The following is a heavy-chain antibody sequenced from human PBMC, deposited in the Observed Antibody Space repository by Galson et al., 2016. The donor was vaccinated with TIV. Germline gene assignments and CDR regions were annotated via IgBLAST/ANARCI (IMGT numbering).Heavy chain of an antibody. J-gene: IGHJ3*01. CDR1: GYTFSTYG. Sequence: SVKVSCKASGYTFSTYGITWVRQAPGQGPEWMGWINPKNGDARYADDLQDRAILTTDTSKRTDYMELSSLSFDDSAVYYCARNFVESAKAVLDVWGQGTKVIVSS. CDR2: INPKNGDA. D-gene: IGHD3-10*01. CDR3: ARNFVESAKAVLDV. V-gene: IGHV1-18*01.